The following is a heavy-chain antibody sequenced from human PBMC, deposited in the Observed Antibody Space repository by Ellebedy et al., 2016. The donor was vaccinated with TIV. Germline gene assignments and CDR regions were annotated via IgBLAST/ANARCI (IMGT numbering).Heavy chain of an antibody. J-gene: IGHJ4*02. CDR2: IIPILGIA. CDR1: AGTFSSYA. Sequence: AASVKVSCKASAGTFSSYAISWVRQAPGQGLEWMGRIIPILGIANYAQKFQGRVTITADKSTSTAYMELSSLRSEDTAVYYCATQLSRWESGWYPFDYWGQGTLVTVSS. CDR3: ATQLSRWESGWYPFDY. D-gene: IGHD6-19*01. V-gene: IGHV1-69*04.